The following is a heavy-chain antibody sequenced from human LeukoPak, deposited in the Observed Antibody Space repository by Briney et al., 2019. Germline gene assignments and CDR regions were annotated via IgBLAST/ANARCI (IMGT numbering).Heavy chain of an antibody. V-gene: IGHV3-33*01. Sequence: GGSLRLSCAASGFTFSSYGMHWVRQAPGKGPEWVAVIWYDGSNKYYADSVKGRFTISRDNSKNTLYLQMNSLRAEDTAVYYCARDYSGTTSGCYYYYGMDVWGQGTTVTVSS. D-gene: IGHD1-1*01. CDR2: IWYDGSNK. CDR3: ARDYSGTTSGCYYYYGMDV. J-gene: IGHJ6*02. CDR1: GFTFSSYG.